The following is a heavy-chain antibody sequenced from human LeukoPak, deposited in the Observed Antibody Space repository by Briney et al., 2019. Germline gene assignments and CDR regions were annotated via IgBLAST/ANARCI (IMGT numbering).Heavy chain of an antibody. D-gene: IGHD5-12*01. CDR2: INHSGST. V-gene: IGHV4-34*01. Sequence: PSETLSLTCAVYGGSFRGYYWSWVRQPPGKGLEWIGEINHSGSTNYNPSLKSRVTISVDTSKNQFSLKLSSVTAADTAVYYCARLLRGYSGYEYFDYWGQGTLVTVSS. CDR3: ARLLRGYSGYEYFDY. J-gene: IGHJ4*02. CDR1: GGSFRGYY.